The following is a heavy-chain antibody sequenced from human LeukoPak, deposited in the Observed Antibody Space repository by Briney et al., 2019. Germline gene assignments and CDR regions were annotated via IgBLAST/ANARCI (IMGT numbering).Heavy chain of an antibody. CDR2: IYPGDSDT. D-gene: IGHD6-19*01. CDR3: ARAPGRSSSPIAVAGTVSY. J-gene: IGHJ4*02. CDR1: GYSFTSYW. V-gene: IGHV5-51*01. Sequence: GESLKISCKGSGYSFTSYWIGWVRQMPGKGLEWMGIIYPGDSDTRYSPSFQGQVTISADKSISTAYLQWSSLKASDTAMYYCARAPGRSSSPIAVAGTVSYWGQGTLVTVSS.